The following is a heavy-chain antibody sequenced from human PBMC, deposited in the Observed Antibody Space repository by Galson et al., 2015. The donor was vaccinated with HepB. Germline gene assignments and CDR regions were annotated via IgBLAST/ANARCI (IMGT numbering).Heavy chain of an antibody. CDR3: ARVTGQLWFQDRFDY. CDR2: ISAYNGNT. V-gene: IGHV1-18*04. J-gene: IGHJ4*02. D-gene: IGHD5-18*01. CDR1: GYTFTSYG. Sequence: SVKVSCKASGYTFTSYGISWVRQAPGQGLEWMGWISAYNGNTNYAQKLQGRVTMTTDTSTSTAYMELRSLRSDDTAVYYCARVTGQLWFQDRFDYWGQGTLVTVSS.